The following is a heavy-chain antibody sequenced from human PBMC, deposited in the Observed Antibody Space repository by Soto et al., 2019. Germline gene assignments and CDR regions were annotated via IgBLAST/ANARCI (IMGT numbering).Heavy chain of an antibody. V-gene: IGHV5-10-1*01. CDR1: GYKITNYW. D-gene: IGHD4-4*01. Sequence: GESLQICCKGSGYKITNYWSHRVRKMPGKGLEWMGTIAPSDSYTNYSPSFQGRVTISAETSISTAYLQWSSLKASDTAMYYCASRTVNYYYYGMDVWGQGTMVTVSS. J-gene: IGHJ6*02. CDR2: IAPSDSYT. CDR3: ASRTVNYYYYGMDV.